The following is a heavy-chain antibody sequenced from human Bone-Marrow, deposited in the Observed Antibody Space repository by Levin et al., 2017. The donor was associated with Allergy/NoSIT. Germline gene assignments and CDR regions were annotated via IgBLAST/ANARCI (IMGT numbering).Heavy chain of an antibody. D-gene: IGHD6-19*01. J-gene: IGHJ4*02. V-gene: IGHV3-48*03. CDR2: ISSSGSTI. Sequence: PGGSLRLSCAASGFTFSSYEMNWVRQAPGKGLEWVSYISSSGSTIYYADSVKGRFTISRDNAKNSLYLQMNSLRAEDTAVYYCARNPVFYSSGWYVDYWGQGTLVTVSS. CDR1: GFTFSSYE. CDR3: ARNPVFYSSGWYVDY.